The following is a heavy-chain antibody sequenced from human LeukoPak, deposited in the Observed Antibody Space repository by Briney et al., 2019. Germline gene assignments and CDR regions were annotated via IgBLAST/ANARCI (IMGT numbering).Heavy chain of an antibody. J-gene: IGHJ4*02. V-gene: IGHV1-18*03. CDR3: ARLDSGSYRIGY. CDR1: GYTFTSYG. Sequence: ASVKVFCKASGYTFTSYGISWVRQAPGQGLEWMGWISAYNGNTNYAQKLQGRVTMTRDTSISTAYMELSRLRSDDMAVYYCARLDSGSYRIGYWGQGTLVTVSS. D-gene: IGHD1-26*01. CDR2: ISAYNGNT.